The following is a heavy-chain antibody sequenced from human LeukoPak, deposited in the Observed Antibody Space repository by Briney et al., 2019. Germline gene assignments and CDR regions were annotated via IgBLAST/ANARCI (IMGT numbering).Heavy chain of an antibody. V-gene: IGHV3-23*01. D-gene: IGHD1-7*01. CDR1: GFTFSSYA. J-gene: IGHJ4*02. Sequence: GGSLRLSCAASGFTFSSYAMSWVRQAPGKGLEWVSAISGSGGSTYYADSVKGRFTISRDNAKNSLYLQMNSLRAEDTAVYYCARGRHKQTGTKDYWGQGTLVTVSS. CDR3: ARGRHKQTGTKDY. CDR2: ISGSGGST.